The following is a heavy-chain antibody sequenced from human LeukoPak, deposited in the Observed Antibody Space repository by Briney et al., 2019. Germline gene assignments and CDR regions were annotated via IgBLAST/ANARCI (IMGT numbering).Heavy chain of an antibody. Sequence: PSETLSLTCTVSGGSISSYYWSWIRQPPGKGLEWIGYIYYSGSTNYNPSLKSRVTISVDTSKNQFSLKLSSVTAADTAVYYCAREISSYYRDWYFDLWGRGTPVTVSS. V-gene: IGHV4-59*01. CDR2: IYYSGST. CDR1: GGSISSYY. D-gene: IGHD3-22*01. J-gene: IGHJ2*01. CDR3: AREISSYYRDWYFDL.